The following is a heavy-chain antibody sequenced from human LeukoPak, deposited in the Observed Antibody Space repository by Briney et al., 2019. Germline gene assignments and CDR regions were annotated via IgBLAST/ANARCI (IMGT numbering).Heavy chain of an antibody. CDR2: IIPIFGTA. J-gene: IGHJ6*03. Sequence: SVTVSCKASGGTFSSYAISWVRQAPGQGLEWMGGIIPIFGTANYAQKFQGRVTITTDESTSTAYMELSSLRSEDTAVYCCAASGFLEWLSHYYYYMDVWGKGTTVIVSS. V-gene: IGHV1-69*05. D-gene: IGHD3-3*01. CDR1: GGTFSSYA. CDR3: AASGFLEWLSHYYYYMDV.